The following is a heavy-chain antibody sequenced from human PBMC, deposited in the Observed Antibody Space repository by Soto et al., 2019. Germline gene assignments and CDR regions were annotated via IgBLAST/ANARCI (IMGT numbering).Heavy chain of an antibody. J-gene: IGHJ5*02. CDR1: GFTFIYAW. CDR3: TPDPILAAAGGSDP. V-gene: IGHV3-15*01. Sequence: EVQLVESGGGLVKPGGSLRLSCEASGFTFIYAWMSWVRQAPGKVLEWVGHIKSNTDGGTTDYAAPVNGRFTISRDDSKTTLYLQISSLKTEHTAVYDCTPDPILAAAGGSDPWGQGTLVTVSS. D-gene: IGHD6-13*01. CDR2: IKSNTDGGTT.